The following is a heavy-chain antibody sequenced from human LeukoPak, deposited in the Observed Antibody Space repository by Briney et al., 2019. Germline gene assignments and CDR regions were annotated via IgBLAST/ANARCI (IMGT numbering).Heavy chain of an antibody. CDR3: ARVGYYYDSSGYYQGIGAFDI. CDR1: GFTFSDYY. J-gene: IGHJ3*02. V-gene: IGHV3-11*04. CDR2: ISSSGSTI. D-gene: IGHD3-22*01. Sequence: GGSLRLSCAASGFTFSDYYMSWIRQAPGKGLEWVSYISSSGSTIYYADSVKGRFTISRDNAKNSLYLQMNSLRAEDTAVYYCARVGYYYDSSGYYQGIGAFDIWGQGTMVTVSS.